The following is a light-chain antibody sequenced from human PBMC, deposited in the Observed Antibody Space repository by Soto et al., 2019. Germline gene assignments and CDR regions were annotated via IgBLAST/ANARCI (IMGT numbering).Light chain of an antibody. J-gene: IGKJ5*01. V-gene: IGKV3-20*01. CDR2: GAS. Sequence: IVVTNSPSTLSLSPRKRATLSCRAGQSVSSSCLAWYKQKPGKAPRLLIYGASSRATGIPDRFSGSGSGTDFTLTISRLEPEDFAVYYCQLSGSLSITFAQGTRLE. CDR3: QLSGSLSIT. CDR1: QSVSSSC.